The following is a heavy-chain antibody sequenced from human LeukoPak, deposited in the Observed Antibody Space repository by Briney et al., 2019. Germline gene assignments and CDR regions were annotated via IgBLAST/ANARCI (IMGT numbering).Heavy chain of an antibody. CDR2: IYSGGST. Sequence: PGGSLRLSCAASGFTVSSNYMSWVRQAPGKGLEWVSVIYSGGSTYYADSVKGRFTISRDNSKNTLYLQMNSLRAEDTAVYYCARSDSSGWYSNYFDYWGQGTLVTVSS. D-gene: IGHD6-19*01. J-gene: IGHJ4*02. CDR1: GFTVSSNY. CDR3: ARSDSSGWYSNYFDY. V-gene: IGHV3-53*01.